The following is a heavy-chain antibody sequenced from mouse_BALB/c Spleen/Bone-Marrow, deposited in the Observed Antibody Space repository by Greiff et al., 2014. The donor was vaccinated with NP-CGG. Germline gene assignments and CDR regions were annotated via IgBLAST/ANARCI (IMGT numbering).Heavy chain of an antibody. CDR1: GYTFTSYW. CDR3: ARWLLRYYAMDD. J-gene: IGHJ4*01. D-gene: IGHD2-3*01. CDR2: IDPSDSYT. Sequence: QVQLKESGGELVKPGGSVKLSCKASGYTFTSYWMHWGKQRPGQGLEWVGEIDPSDSYTNYNQKFKGKATLTVDKSSSTAYMQLSSLTSEDSAVYFCARWLLRYYAMDDWGQGTSVTVSS. V-gene: IGHV1-69*02.